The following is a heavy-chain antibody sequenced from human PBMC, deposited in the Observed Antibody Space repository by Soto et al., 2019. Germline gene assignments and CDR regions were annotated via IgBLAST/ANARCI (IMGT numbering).Heavy chain of an antibody. CDR1: GGTFSSYA. CDR2: IIPISDTT. V-gene: IGHV1-69*01. Sequence: QVQLVQSGAEVKKPGSSVKVSCKASGGTFSSYAISWVRQAPGQGLEWMGGIIPISDTTNYAQKFQGRVTSTADESTSTDYMERSSLRSEDTALYYCARSQGSSTSLEIYYYYYYGMDVWGQGTTVTVSS. D-gene: IGHD2-2*01. CDR3: ARSQGSSTSLEIYYYYYYGMDV. J-gene: IGHJ6*02.